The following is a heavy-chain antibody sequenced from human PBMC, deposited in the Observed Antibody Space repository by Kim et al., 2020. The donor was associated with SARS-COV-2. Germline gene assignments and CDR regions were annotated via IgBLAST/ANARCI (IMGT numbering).Heavy chain of an antibody. V-gene: IGHV4-34*01. CDR1: GGSFSDYT. Sequence: SETLSLTCAVYGGSFSDYTWSWIRQPPGKGLEWIGEINHSGVTNLSPSLKSRITISVDTSKSQFSLRLKSMTATDTAIYYCARGRAGVVPAPVLGLGPWFDFYAVDIWGRGTAVAVSS. D-gene: IGHD2-2*02. CDR3: ARGRAGVVPAPVLGLGPWFDFYAVDI. J-gene: IGHJ6*02. CDR2: INHSGVT.